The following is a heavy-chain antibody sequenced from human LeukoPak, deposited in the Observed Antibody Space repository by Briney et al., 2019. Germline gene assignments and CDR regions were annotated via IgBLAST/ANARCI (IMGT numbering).Heavy chain of an antibody. CDR1: GFIFSNYW. CDR3: ARLLIGYSSSWNYYYYMDV. V-gene: IGHV3-7*01. CDR2: IKQDGSEK. D-gene: IGHD6-13*01. J-gene: IGHJ6*03. Sequence: LPGGSLRLSCAASGFIFSNYWMSWVRQAPGKGLEWVANIKQDGSEKYYVDSVKGRFTISRDNAKNSLYLQMNSLRAEDTAVYYCARLLIGYSSSWNYYYYMDVWGKGTTVTVSS.